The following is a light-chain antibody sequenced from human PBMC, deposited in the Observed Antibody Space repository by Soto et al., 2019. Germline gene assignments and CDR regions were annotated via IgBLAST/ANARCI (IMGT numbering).Light chain of an antibody. V-gene: IGKV1-39*01. Sequence: DIQMTQSPSSLSASVGDRVTITCRASQTIGTYLHWFQQEPGKAPKLLIYGASSLQSGVPSRFSASGSGTEFTLTISSLQPEDFVTYYCQQTSTTPQTFGGGTKVEIK. J-gene: IGKJ4*01. CDR1: QTIGTY. CDR3: QQTSTTPQT. CDR2: GAS.